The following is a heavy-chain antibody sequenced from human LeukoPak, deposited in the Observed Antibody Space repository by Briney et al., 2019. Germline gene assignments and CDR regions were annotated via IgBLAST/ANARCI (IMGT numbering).Heavy chain of an antibody. CDR2: IIPIFGTA. J-gene: IGHJ6*03. Sequence: GSSVKVSCKASGGTFSSYAINWVRQAPGQGLEWMGGIIPIFGTANYAQKFQGRVKITTDESTSTAYMELSSLRAEDTAVYYCARDQVTTVTPGYYYYYMDVWGKGTTVTVSS. V-gene: IGHV1-69*05. CDR3: ARDQVTTVTPGYYYYYMDV. CDR1: GGTFSSYA. D-gene: IGHD4-11*01.